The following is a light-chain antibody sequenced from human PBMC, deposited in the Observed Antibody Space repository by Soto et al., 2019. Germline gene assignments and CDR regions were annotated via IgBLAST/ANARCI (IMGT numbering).Light chain of an antibody. CDR3: SSYTNTSTLV. V-gene: IGLV2-14*02. CDR2: DVS. CDR1: CSDVGAYNL. J-gene: IGLJ3*02. Sequence: QSALTQPASVSGSPGQSITISCTGTCSDVGAYNLVSWYQQHPGRAPKLFIFDVSDRPSGVSDRFSGSKSGNTASMTISGLQAEDEASYYCSSYTNTSTLVFGGGTKLTVL.